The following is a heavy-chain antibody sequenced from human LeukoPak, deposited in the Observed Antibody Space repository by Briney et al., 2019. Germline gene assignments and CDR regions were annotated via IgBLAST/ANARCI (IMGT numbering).Heavy chain of an antibody. V-gene: IGHV4-39*07. J-gene: IGHJ4*02. Sequence: SETLSLTCTVSGGSISTSSFYWGWIRQPPGKGLAWIGSIYYSGTPYYNPSLKSRVTISVDTSKNQFSLKLSSVTAADTAVYYCARTRGSLLDYWGQGTLVTVSS. D-gene: IGHD5-12*01. CDR1: GGSISTSSFY. CDR3: ARTRGSLLDY. CDR2: IYYSGTP.